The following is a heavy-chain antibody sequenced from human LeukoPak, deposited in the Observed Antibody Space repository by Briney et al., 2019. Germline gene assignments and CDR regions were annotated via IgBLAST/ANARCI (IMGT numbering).Heavy chain of an antibody. V-gene: IGHV3-74*01. D-gene: IGHD3-10*01. J-gene: IGHJ4*02. Sequence: GGSLRLSCAASGFTFSSYWMHWVRQAPGKGLVWVSRINTDGSSTSYADSVKGRFTISRDNAKNTLYLQMNSLRAEDTAVYYCARDSGSGSVDYWGQGTLVTVSS. CDR3: ARDSGSGSVDY. CDR2: INTDGSST. CDR1: GFTFSSYW.